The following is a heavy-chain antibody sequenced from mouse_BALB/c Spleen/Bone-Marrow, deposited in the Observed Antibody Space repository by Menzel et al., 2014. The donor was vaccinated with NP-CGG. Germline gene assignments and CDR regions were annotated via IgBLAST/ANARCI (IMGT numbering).Heavy chain of an antibody. Sequence: EVQVVESGGDLVKPGGSLKLSCVASGFTFSSCGMSWVRQTPDKRLEWVATISSGGSSTYYPASVKGRFTISRDNAKSTLYLQMSSLNSEDTAMYYCTRRPLQANSYFDCWGQGTTLTVSS. J-gene: IGHJ2*01. V-gene: IGHV5-6*01. D-gene: IGHD3-2*02. CDR1: GFTFSSCG. CDR3: TRRPLQANSYFDC. CDR2: ISSGGSST.